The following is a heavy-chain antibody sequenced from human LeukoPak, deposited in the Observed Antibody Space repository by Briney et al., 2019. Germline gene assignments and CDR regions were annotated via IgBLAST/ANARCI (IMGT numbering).Heavy chain of an antibody. J-gene: IGHJ5*02. CDR3: ASLWFGELLYWENWFDP. D-gene: IGHD3-10*01. CDR2: ISSSGSTI. Sequence: GGSLRLTCAASGFTFSSYEMNWVRQAPGKGLEWVSYISSSGSTIYYADSVKGRFTISRDNATNSLYLQMNSLRAEDTAVYYCASLWFGELLYWENWFDPWGQGTLVTVSS. CDR1: GFTFSSYE. V-gene: IGHV3-48*03.